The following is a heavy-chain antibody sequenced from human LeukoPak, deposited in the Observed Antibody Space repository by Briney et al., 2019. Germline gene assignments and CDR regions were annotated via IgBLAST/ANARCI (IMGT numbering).Heavy chain of an antibody. CDR3: ARHRYYDSSGYYYRKDAFDI. J-gene: IGHJ3*02. Sequence: SETLSLTCTVSGGSISSYYWSWIRQPPGKGLEWIGYIYYSGSTNYNPPLKSRVTISVDTSRNQFSLKLSSVTAADTAVYYCARHRYYDSSGYYYRKDAFDIWGQGTMVTVSS. V-gene: IGHV4-59*08. CDR2: IYYSGST. CDR1: GGSISSYY. D-gene: IGHD3-22*01.